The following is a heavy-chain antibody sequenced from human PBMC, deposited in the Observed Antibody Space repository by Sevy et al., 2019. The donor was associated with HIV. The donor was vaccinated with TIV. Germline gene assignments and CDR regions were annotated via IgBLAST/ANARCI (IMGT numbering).Heavy chain of an antibody. V-gene: IGHV3-23*01. CDR1: GFTFSSYA. Sequence: GGSLRLSCAASGFTFSSYAMSWVRQAPGKGLEWVSAISGSGGSTYYADSVKGRFTISRDNSKNTLYLQMNSLRAEDMAVYYCAKDESTWGSGSYFRTPVYYFDYWGQGTLVTVSS. D-gene: IGHD1-26*01. J-gene: IGHJ4*02. CDR3: AKDESTWGSGSYFRTPVYYFDY. CDR2: ISGSGGST.